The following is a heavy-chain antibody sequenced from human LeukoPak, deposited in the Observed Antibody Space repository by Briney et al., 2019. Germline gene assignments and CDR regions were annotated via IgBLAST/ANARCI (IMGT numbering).Heavy chain of an antibody. CDR3: ARDSGTTGEVKFDP. CDR2: IYYSGTT. J-gene: IGHJ5*02. V-gene: IGHV4-59*12. D-gene: IGHD3-10*01. CDR1: GASIDSYY. Sequence: SETLSLTCTISGASIDSYYWSWIRQPPGKGLEWIGYIYYSGTTNYNPSLKSRVTMSLDTSKKQFSLNLRSVTAADTAVYYCARDSGTTGEVKFDPWGQGTLVTVSS.